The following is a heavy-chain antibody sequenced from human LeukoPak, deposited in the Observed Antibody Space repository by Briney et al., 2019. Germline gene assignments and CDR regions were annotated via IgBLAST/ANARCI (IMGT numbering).Heavy chain of an antibody. Sequence: ASVKVSCKASGYTFTIYGISWVRQAPGQGLEWMGWISAYNGNTNYAQKLQGRVTITTDTSTSTAYMELRSLRSDDTAVYYCARAGGRGYDILTGYNYYYYGMDVWGQGTTVTVSS. D-gene: IGHD3-9*01. CDR2: ISAYNGNT. V-gene: IGHV1-18*01. CDR3: ARAGGRGYDILTGYNYYYYGMDV. CDR1: GYTFTIYG. J-gene: IGHJ6*02.